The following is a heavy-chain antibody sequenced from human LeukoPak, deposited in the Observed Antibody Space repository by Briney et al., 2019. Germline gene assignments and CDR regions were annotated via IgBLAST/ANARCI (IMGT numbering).Heavy chain of an antibody. Sequence: PSETLSLTCTVSGGSISSFYWSWIRQPPGKGLEWIGYIYYSGSTNYNPSLKSRVTISVDTSKNQFSLKLTSVTAADTAVYYCARTDGYKPGDSWGQGTLVTVSS. CDR1: GGSISSFY. D-gene: IGHD5-24*01. CDR2: IYYSGST. J-gene: IGHJ4*02. CDR3: ARTDGYKPGDS. V-gene: IGHV4-59*08.